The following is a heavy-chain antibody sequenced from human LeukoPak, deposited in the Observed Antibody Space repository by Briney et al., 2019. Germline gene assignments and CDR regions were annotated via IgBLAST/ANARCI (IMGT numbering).Heavy chain of an antibody. CDR3: ARVGGYSYGYYFDY. CDR1: GFTFSSNY. J-gene: IGHJ4*02. Sequence: GGSLRLSCAASGFTFSSNYMSWVRQAPGKGLEWVSVIYSGGNTYYADSVKGRFTISRHNSKNTLYLQMNSLRAEDTAVYYCARVGGYSYGYYFDYWGQGTLVTVSS. V-gene: IGHV3-53*04. CDR2: IYSGGNT. D-gene: IGHD5-18*01.